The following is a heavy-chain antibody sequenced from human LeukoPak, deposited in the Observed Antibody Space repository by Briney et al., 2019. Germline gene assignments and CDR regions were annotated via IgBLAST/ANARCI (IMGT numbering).Heavy chain of an antibody. V-gene: IGHV3-33*01. CDR2: IWFDGSNK. D-gene: IGHD3-16*01. Sequence: GGSLRLSCAASGFTFSSYGMEWVRQAPGKGLEWVALIWFDGSNKYYADSVKGRFTISRDNSKNTLYLQMNSLRAEDTAVYYCARDLRYALDYWGQGTLVTVSS. CDR3: ARDLRYALDY. CDR1: GFTFSSYG. J-gene: IGHJ4*02.